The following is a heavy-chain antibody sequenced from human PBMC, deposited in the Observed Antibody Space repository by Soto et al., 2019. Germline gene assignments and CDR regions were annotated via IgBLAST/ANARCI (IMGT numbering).Heavy chain of an antibody. CDR3: ARDKKGDYDSSGPNIDY. J-gene: IGHJ4*02. V-gene: IGHV4-31*03. D-gene: IGHD3-22*01. CDR2: IYYSGST. Sequence: QVQLQESGPGLVKPSQTLSLTCTVSGGSISSGGYYWSWIRQHPGKGLEWIGYIYYSGSTYYNPSLKSRVTISVHTSKHQFSLKLSSVTAAETAVYYCARDKKGDYDSSGPNIDYWGQGTLVTVSS. CDR1: GGSISSGGYY.